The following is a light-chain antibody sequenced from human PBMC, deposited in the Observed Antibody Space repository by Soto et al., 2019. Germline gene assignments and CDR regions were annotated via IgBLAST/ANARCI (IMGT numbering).Light chain of an antibody. CDR3: QKYNSAPLT. CDR2: AAT. V-gene: IGKV1-27*01. J-gene: IGKJ3*01. Sequence: DIQMTQSPSSLSASVGDRVTITCRASQAISIYLAWYQQKPGKVPELLIYAATTLQSGVPSRFSGSGSRTEFTRTISSLQPEDVATYYCQKYNSAPLTFGPGTKVDIK. CDR1: QAISIY.